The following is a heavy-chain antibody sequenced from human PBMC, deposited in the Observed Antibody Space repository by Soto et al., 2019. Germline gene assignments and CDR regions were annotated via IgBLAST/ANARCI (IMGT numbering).Heavy chain of an antibody. Sequence: QVQLVQSGAEVKKPGSSVRVSCKASGGVFSSYTINWLRQAPGQGLEWMGRIIPVLDKPNYAQKFQGRVTISADKATSTAYLELSSLPSEDTAVYFCAKPSDYNDHDAFDIWGQGTRVTVSS. CDR1: GGVFSSYT. CDR3: AKPSDYNDHDAFDI. CDR2: IIPVLDKP. D-gene: IGHD4-17*01. J-gene: IGHJ3*02. V-gene: IGHV1-69*02.